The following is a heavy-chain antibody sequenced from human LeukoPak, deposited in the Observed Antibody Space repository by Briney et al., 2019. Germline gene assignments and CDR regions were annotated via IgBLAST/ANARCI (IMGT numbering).Heavy chain of an antibody. V-gene: IGHV1-8*01. J-gene: IGHJ6*02. Sequence: ASVKVSCKASGYTFTSYDINWVRQATGQGLKWMGWMNPNSGNTGYAQKFQGRVTMTRNTSISTAYMELNSLRSEDTAVYYCARPMTENYYYYGMDVWGQGTTVTVSS. CDR1: GYTFTSYD. CDR3: ARPMTENYYYYGMDV. CDR2: MNPNSGNT.